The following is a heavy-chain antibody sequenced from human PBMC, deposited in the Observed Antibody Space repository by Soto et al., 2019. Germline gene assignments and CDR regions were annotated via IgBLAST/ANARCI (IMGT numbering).Heavy chain of an antibody. V-gene: IGHV4-30-2*01. CDR1: GGSISSAGYC. CDR2: ISHSGST. J-gene: IGHJ4*02. Sequence: PSETLSLTCAVSGGSISSAGYCWSWLRQTPGKGLEWIGYISHSGSTYYNPSLKRRVTISVDRSKNQFSLKLSSVTAADTAVDYCARVRVGATLRYFDYWGQGTLVTVSS. D-gene: IGHD2-15*01. CDR3: ARVRVGATLRYFDY.